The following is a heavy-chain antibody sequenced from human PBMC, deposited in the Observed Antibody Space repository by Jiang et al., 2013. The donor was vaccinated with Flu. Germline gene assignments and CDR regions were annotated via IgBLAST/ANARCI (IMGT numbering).Heavy chain of an antibody. D-gene: IGHD4-17*01. J-gene: IGHJ5*01. V-gene: IGHV4-34*01. CDR1: GGSFSGYY. Sequence: LLKPSETLSLTCAVYGGSFSGYYWNWIRQPPGKGLEWIGEINHSGTTHYNPSLKSRVTISVDKSKNHFSLNLSSVTAADTAMYYCARESRDYGDYPWTCCFESWGQGTLVTVSS. CDR3: ARESRDYGDYPWTCCFES. CDR2: INHSGTT.